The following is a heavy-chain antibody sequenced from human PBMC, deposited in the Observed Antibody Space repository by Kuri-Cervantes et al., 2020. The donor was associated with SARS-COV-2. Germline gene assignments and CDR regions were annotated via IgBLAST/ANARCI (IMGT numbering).Heavy chain of an antibody. Sequence: SQTLSLTCAVYGGSFSGYYWSWIRQPPGKGLEWIGEINHSGSTNSHPSLKSRVTISVDTSKNQFSLKLSSVTAADTAVYYCAGAYGDNGLGFDYWGQGTLVTVSS. V-gene: IGHV4-34*01. D-gene: IGHD4-17*01. CDR3: AGAYGDNGLGFDY. CDR2: INHSGST. J-gene: IGHJ4*02. CDR1: GGSFSGYY.